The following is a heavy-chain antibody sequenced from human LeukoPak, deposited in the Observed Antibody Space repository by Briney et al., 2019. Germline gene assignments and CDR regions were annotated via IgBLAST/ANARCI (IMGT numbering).Heavy chain of an antibody. CDR2: INHSGST. CDR1: GGSISSYY. Sequence: SETLSLTCTVSGGSISSYYWSWIRQPPGKGLEWIGEINHSGSTNYNPSLKSRVAISVDTSKNQFSLKLSSVTAADTAVYYCARDRGYSSSSGVHFDYWGQGTLVTVSS. J-gene: IGHJ4*02. D-gene: IGHD6-6*01. V-gene: IGHV4-34*01. CDR3: ARDRGYSSSSGVHFDY.